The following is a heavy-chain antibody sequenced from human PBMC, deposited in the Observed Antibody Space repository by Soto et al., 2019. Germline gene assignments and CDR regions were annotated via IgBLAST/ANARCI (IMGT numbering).Heavy chain of an antibody. CDR1: GFTFSSYG. Sequence: PGGSLRLSCAASGFTFSSYGMHWVRQAPGKGLEWVAVISYDGSNKYYADSVKGRFTISRDNSKNTLYLQMNSLRAEDTAVYYCAKGSFWSVGAGDWFDPWGQGTLVTVSS. J-gene: IGHJ5*02. CDR2: ISYDGSNK. V-gene: IGHV3-30*18. D-gene: IGHD3-3*01. CDR3: AKGSFWSVGAGDWFDP.